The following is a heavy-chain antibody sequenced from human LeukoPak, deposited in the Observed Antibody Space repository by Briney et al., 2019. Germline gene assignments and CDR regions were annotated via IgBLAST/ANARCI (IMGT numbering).Heavy chain of an antibody. V-gene: IGHV3-48*03. D-gene: IGHD6-13*01. CDR3: ARDKTGAAAGPDAFDI. J-gene: IGHJ3*02. CDR2: ISSSGSTL. CDR1: GFTFSSYE. Sequence: GGSLRLSCAASGFTFSSYEMNWVRQAPGKGLEWVSYISSSGSTLYYADSVKGRFTISRDNAKNSLYLQMNSLRAEDTAVYYCARDKTGAAAGPDAFDIRGQGTMVTVSS.